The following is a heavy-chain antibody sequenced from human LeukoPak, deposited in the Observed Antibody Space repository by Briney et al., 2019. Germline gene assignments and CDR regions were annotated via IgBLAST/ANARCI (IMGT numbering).Heavy chain of an antibody. J-gene: IGHJ4*02. CDR2: INHSGST. CDR3: ARLSLLSYYYDSSGYLYKFDY. D-gene: IGHD3-22*01. V-gene: IGHV4-34*01. CDR1: GGSFSGYY. Sequence: SETLSLTCAVYGGSFSGYYWSWIRQPPGKGLEWIGEINHSGSTNYNPSLKSRVTISVDTSKNQFSLKLSSVTAADTTVYYCARLSLLSYYYDSSGYLYKFDYWGQGTLVTVSS.